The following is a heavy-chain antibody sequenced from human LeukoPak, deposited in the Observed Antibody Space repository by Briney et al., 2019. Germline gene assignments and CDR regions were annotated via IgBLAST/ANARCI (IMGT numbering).Heavy chain of an antibody. CDR3: AKVAAHNWFDP. D-gene: IGHD2-15*01. V-gene: IGHV1-69*13. Sequence: GASVKVSCKASGGTFSSYVISWVRQAPGQGLEWMGGIIPIFGTANYAQKFQGRVTITADESTSTAYMELSSLRSEDTAVYYCAKVAAHNWFDPWGQGTLVTVSS. J-gene: IGHJ5*02. CDR2: IIPIFGTA. CDR1: GGTFSSYV.